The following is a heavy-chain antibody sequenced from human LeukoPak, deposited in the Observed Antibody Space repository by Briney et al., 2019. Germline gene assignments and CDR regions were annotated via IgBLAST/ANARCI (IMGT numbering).Heavy chain of an antibody. CDR2: INPNSGGT. D-gene: IGHD3-10*01. V-gene: IGHV1-2*02. J-gene: IGHJ4*02. CDR1: GYTFTGYY. Sequence: ASVKVSCKASGYTFTGYYMHWVRQAPGQGLELMGWINPNSGGTNYAQKFQGRVTMTRDTSISTAYMELSRLRSDDTAVYYWARVELLWFGELKNYFDYWGQGTLVTVSS. CDR3: ARVELLWFGELKNYFDY.